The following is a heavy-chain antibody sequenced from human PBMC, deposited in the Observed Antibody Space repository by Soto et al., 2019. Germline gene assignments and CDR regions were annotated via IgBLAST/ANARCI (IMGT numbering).Heavy chain of an antibody. Sequence: QVQLVQSGAEVKKPGASVKVSCKASGYTFTSYGISWVRQAPGQGLEWMGWISAYNGNTNYAQKLQGRVTITTDTSTSTAYMELRSLRSDDTAVYYCAIELGYCSGGSCRTGYYFDYWGQGTLVTVSS. D-gene: IGHD2-15*01. CDR3: AIELGYCSGGSCRTGYYFDY. V-gene: IGHV1-18*01. J-gene: IGHJ4*02. CDR2: ISAYNGNT. CDR1: GYTFTSYG.